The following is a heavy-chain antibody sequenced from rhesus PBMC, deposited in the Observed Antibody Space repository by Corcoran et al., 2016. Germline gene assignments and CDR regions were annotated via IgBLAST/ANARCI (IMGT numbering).Heavy chain of an antibody. V-gene: IGHV4S11*01. Sequence: QVQLQESGPGLVKPLETLSLTCAVSGASISSNYWTWIRQPPGKGLEWIGFSYGSGSSTTDNPSLKSRVTISKDPSKNQFSLKLSSVTAADTAVYYCARFVTMVVSRGIDYWGQGVLVTVSS. CDR1: GASISSNY. CDR3: ARFVTMVVSRGIDY. J-gene: IGHJ4*01. CDR2: SYGSGSST. D-gene: IGHD4-4*01.